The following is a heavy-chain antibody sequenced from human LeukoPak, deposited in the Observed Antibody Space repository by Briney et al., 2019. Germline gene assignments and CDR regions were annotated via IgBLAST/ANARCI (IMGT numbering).Heavy chain of an antibody. V-gene: IGHV1-69*05. Sequence: SVKVSCKASGGTFSSYAISWVRQAPGQGLEWMGGIIPIFGTANYAQKFQGRVTITTDESTSTAYMELSSLRSEDTAVYYCAREGGDSYLCPDAFDIWGQGTMVTVSS. J-gene: IGHJ3*02. CDR2: IIPIFGTA. D-gene: IGHD2-21*02. CDR1: GGTFSSYA. CDR3: AREGGDSYLCPDAFDI.